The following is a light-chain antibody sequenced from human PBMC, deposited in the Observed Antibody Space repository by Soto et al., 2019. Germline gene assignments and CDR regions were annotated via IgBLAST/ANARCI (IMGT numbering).Light chain of an antibody. V-gene: IGLV3-21*04. J-gene: IGLJ2*01. CDR3: QVWHSSNDPSGV. Sequence: SSELTQPPSVSVAPGKTASIPCGGNNIGSESVHWYQQKPGQAPVLVIFYDRVRPSGIPERFSGSNSGNTATLTISRVEAGDEADYYCQVWHSSNDPSGVFGGGTKLTVL. CDR1: NIGSES. CDR2: YDR.